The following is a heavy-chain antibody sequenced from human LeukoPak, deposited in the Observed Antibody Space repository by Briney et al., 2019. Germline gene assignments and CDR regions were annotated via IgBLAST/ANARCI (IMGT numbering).Heavy chain of an antibody. CDR1: GFTFSSYG. V-gene: IGHV3-30*03. CDR3: ARDGSSLMITFGGVIVGTFDY. CDR2: ISYDGSNK. J-gene: IGHJ4*02. D-gene: IGHD3-16*02. Sequence: GRSLRLSCAASGFTFSSYGMHWVRQAPGKGLEWVAVISYDGSNKYYADSVKGRFTISRDNSKNTLYLQMNSLRAEDTAVYYCARDGSSLMITFGGVIVGTFDYWGQGTLVTVSS.